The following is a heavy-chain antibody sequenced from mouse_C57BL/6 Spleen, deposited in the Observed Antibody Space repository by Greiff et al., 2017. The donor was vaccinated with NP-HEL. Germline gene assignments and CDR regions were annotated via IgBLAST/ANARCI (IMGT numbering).Heavy chain of an antibody. CDR3: ARDSSGQYYFDY. CDR1: GYSITSGYY. J-gene: IGHJ2*01. CDR2: ISYDGSN. V-gene: IGHV3-6*01. Sequence: EVKLQESGPGLVKPSQSLSLTCSVTGYSITSGYYWNWIRQFPGNKLEWMGYISYDGSNNYNPSLKNRISITRDTSKNQFFLKLNSVTTEDTATYYCARDSSGQYYFDYWGQGTTLTVSS. D-gene: IGHD3-2*02.